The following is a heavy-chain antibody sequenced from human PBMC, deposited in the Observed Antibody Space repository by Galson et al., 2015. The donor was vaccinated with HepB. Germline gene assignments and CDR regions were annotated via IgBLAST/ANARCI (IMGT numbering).Heavy chain of an antibody. CDR3: ARAHKGHFPI. CDR1: GGSISSYY. Sequence: ETLSLTCTVSGGSISSYYWSWIRQPPGKGLEWIGYIYYSGSTNYNPSLKSRVTISVDTSKNQFSLKLSSVTAADTAVYYCARAHKGHFPIWGKGTTVTVSS. D-gene: IGHD3-3*02. CDR2: IYYSGST. V-gene: IGHV4-59*01. J-gene: IGHJ6*04.